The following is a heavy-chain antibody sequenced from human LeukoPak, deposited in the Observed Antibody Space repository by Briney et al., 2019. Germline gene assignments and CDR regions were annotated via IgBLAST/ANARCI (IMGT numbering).Heavy chain of an antibody. Sequence: ASVKVSFKSSGYTFTSYGISRVRQAPGQGLEWMGWISAYNGNTNYVQELQGRVTMTTDTSTSTAYMELRSLRSDDTAVYYCARGGVAPRGPYYYSYMDVWGKGTTVTVSS. CDR3: ARGGVAPRGPYYYSYMDV. D-gene: IGHD3-10*01. V-gene: IGHV1-18*01. J-gene: IGHJ6*03. CDR1: GYTFTSYG. CDR2: ISAYNGNT.